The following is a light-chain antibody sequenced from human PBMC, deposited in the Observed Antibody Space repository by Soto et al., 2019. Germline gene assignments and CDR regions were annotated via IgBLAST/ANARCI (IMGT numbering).Light chain of an antibody. CDR1: QDISNY. J-gene: IGKJ3*01. CDR3: QHYDNLPPC. V-gene: IGKV1-33*01. CDR2: DAS. Sequence: DIQMTQSPSSLSASVGDRVTITCQASQDISNYLNWYQQKPGKAPKLLIYDASNLETGVPSRFSGSGSGTDFSFTISRLQPEDIATYYCQHYDNLPPCFGPGTKVNIK.